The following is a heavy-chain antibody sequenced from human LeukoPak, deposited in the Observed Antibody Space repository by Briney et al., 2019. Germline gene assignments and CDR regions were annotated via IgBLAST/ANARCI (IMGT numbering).Heavy chain of an antibody. CDR1: EYAFTSYA. CDR3: ARDRAPKTVTSEVDAFDI. D-gene: IGHD4-17*01. V-gene: IGHV1-3*03. J-gene: IGHJ3*02. Sequence: ASVKVSCKASEYAFTSYAIHWVRQAPGQRLEWMGWINAGNGNTDYSQEFQGRVTITRDTSSSTAYMELSSLTSEDMAVYYCARDRAPKTVTSEVDAFDIWGQGTMVTVSS. CDR2: INAGNGNT.